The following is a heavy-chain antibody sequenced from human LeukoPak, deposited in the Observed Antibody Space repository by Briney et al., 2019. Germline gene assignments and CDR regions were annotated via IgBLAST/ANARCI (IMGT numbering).Heavy chain of an antibody. CDR1: GFTFSSYG. CDR2: IRYDGSNK. Sequence: GGSLRLSCAASGFTFSSYGMHWVRQAPGKGLEWVAFIRYDGSNKYYADSVKGRFTISRDNSKNTLYLQMNSLRAEDTAEYYCAKDQTLGIPGYYFDYWGQGTLVTVSS. V-gene: IGHV3-30*02. D-gene: IGHD7-27*01. J-gene: IGHJ4*02. CDR3: AKDQTLGIPGYYFDY.